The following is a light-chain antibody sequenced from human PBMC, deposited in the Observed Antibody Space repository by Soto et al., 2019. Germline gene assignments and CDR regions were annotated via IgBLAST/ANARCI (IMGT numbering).Light chain of an antibody. CDR2: GAS. Sequence: EIVLTQSPATLSLSPGERVTLSVIASQSVSSYLAWYQQKPGQAPRILIYGASSRDTGIPDRFSGSGSGTDFTLTISRLEPEDFAVYYCQQYGTSPFTFGPGTKVDIK. J-gene: IGKJ3*01. CDR3: QQYGTSPFT. V-gene: IGKV3-20*01. CDR1: QSVSSY.